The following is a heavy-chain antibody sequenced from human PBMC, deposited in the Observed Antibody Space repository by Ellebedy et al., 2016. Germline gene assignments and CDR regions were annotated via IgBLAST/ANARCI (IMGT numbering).Heavy chain of an antibody. J-gene: IGHJ4*02. CDR2: ISSSSSYI. V-gene: IGHV3-21*01. CDR3: ARDRGYSGYDSDY. CDR1: GFTFSSYS. D-gene: IGHD5-12*01. Sequence: GESLKISCAASGFTFSSYSMNWVRQAPGKGLEWVSSISSSSSYIYYADSVKGRFTISRDNAKNSLYLQMNSLRAEDTAVYYCARDRGYSGYDSDYWGQGTLVTVSS.